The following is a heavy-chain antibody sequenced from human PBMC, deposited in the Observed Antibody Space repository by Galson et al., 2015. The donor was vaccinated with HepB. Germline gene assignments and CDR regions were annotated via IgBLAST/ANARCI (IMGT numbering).Heavy chain of an antibody. V-gene: IGHV3-33*01. J-gene: IGHJ6*02. D-gene: IGHD6-13*01. CDR2: IWYDGSNK. CDR3: ARVKHSSSLAEGMDV. Sequence: SLRLSCAASGFTFSSYGMHWVRQAPGKGLEWVAVIWYDGSNKYYADSVKGRFTISRDDSKNTLYLQMNSLRAEDTAVYYCARVKHSSSLAEGMDVWGQGTTVTVSS. CDR1: GFTFSSYG.